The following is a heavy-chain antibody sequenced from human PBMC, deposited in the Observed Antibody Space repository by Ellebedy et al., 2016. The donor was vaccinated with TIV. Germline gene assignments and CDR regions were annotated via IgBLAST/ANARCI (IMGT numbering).Heavy chain of an antibody. CDR2: IKEDGSEK. J-gene: IGHJ6*02. V-gene: IGHV3-7*01. CDR1: GFTFPSYW. Sequence: GESLKISCAASGFTFPSYWMNWVRQAPGKGLEWVANIKEDGSEKYYVDSVKGRFTISRDNAKNSLYLQMNSLRAEDTAVYYCARDPGYYYYGMDVWGQGTTVTVSS. CDR3: ARDPGYYYYGMDV.